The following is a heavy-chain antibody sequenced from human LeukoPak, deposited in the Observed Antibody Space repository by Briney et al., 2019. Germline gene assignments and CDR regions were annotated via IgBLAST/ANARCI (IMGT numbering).Heavy chain of an antibody. CDR3: AKGTVVVTGPLDY. CDR1: GFTFDDYT. D-gene: IGHD3-22*01. V-gene: IGHV3-43*01. J-gene: IGHJ4*02. CDR2: ISWDGGIT. Sequence: PGGSLRLSCAASGFTFDDYTMHWVRHAPGKGLEWVSLISWDGGITYYADSVKGRFTISRDNSKNSLYLQMNSLRTEDTALYNCAKGTVVVTGPLDYWGQGTLVTVSS.